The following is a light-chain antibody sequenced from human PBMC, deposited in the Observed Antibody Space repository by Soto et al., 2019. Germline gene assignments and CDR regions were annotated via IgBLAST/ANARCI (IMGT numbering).Light chain of an antibody. CDR3: QQYNNFPYT. CDR2: AAS. V-gene: IGKV1-8*01. Sequence: ATRMTQSPSSLSTSTGDRVTITCRASQGISSYLAWYQQKSGKAPKLLIYAASTLQSGVPSRFSGSGSGTDFTLTISSLQSEDFATYCCQQYNNFPYTFGHGTKLEIK. CDR1: QGISSY. J-gene: IGKJ2*01.